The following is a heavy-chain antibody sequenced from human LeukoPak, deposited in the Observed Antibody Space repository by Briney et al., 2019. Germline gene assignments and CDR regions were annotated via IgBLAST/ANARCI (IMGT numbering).Heavy chain of an antibody. CDR1: GFTFSSYA. D-gene: IGHD5-24*01. CDR3: AKVREGNKGSFDY. J-gene: IGHJ4*02. Sequence: GGSLRLSCAASGFTFSSYAMSWVRQAPGKGLEWVSAISGSGGSTYYADSVKGRFTISRDNSKNTLYLQMNSLRVEDTAVYYCAKVREGNKGSFDYWGQGTLVTVSS. CDR2: ISGSGGST. V-gene: IGHV3-23*01.